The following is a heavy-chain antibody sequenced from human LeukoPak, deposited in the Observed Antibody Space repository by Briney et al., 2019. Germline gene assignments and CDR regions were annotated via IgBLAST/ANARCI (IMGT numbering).Heavy chain of an antibody. D-gene: IGHD3-10*01. CDR2: INHSGST. CDR3: ARHYGSGSYYYYYYYVDV. Sequence: SETLSLTCAVYGGSFSGYCWSWIRQPPGKGLEWIGEINHSGSTNYNPSLKSRVTISVDTSKNQFSLKLSSVTAADTAVYYCARHYGSGSYYYYYYYVDVWGKGTTVTISS. V-gene: IGHV4-34*01. J-gene: IGHJ6*03. CDR1: GGSFSGYC.